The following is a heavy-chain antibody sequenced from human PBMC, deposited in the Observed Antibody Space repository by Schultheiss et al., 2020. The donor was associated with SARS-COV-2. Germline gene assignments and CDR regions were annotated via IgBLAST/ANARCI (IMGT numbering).Heavy chain of an antibody. CDR3: AKDGVPSFYYYYGMDV. V-gene: IGHV3-11*01. D-gene: IGHD1-26*01. CDR2: ISSSGSTI. CDR1: GFTFSDYY. J-gene: IGHJ6*02. Sequence: GGSLRLSCAASGFTFSDYYMSWIRQAPGKGLEWVSYISSSGSTIYYADSVKGRFTISRDNAKNSLYLQMNSLRAEDTALYYCAKDGVPSFYYYYGMDVWGQGTTVTVSS.